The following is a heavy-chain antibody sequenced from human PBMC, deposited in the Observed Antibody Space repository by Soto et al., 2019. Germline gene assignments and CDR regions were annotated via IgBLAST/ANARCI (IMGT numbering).Heavy chain of an antibody. V-gene: IGHV3-30*03. CDR1: GFTFSSYG. D-gene: IGHD6-13*01. Sequence: GGSLRLSCAASGFTFSSYGMHWVRQAPGKGLEWVAVISYDGSNKYYADSVKGRFTISRDNSKNTLYLQMNSLRAEDTAVYYCAGIEQLQNAKYYYYGMDVWGQGTTVTVSS. CDR3: AGIEQLQNAKYYYYGMDV. J-gene: IGHJ6*02. CDR2: ISYDGSNK.